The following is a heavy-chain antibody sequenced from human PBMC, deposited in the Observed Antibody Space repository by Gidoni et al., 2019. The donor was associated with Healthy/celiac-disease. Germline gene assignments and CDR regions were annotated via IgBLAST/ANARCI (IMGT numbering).Heavy chain of an antibody. V-gene: IGHV4-39*07. CDR2: IYYSGST. CDR3: ARVAAANWFDP. Sequence: QLQLQESGPGRVKPSETLSLTCTVSGGSISSSSYYWGWIRQPPGKGLEWIGSIYYSGSTYYNPSLKSRVTISVDTSKNQFSLKLSSVTAADTAVYYCARVAAANWFDPWGQGTLVTVSS. J-gene: IGHJ5*02. CDR1: GGSISSSSYY. D-gene: IGHD6-13*01.